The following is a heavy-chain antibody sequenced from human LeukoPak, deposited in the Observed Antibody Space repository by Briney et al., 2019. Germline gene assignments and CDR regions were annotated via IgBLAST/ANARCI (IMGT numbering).Heavy chain of an antibody. V-gene: IGHV4-39*07. CDR1: GDSIRSNSYY. Sequence: SETLSLTCTVSGDSIRSNSYYWGWIRQPPGKGLEWIASIYYSGSTYYNPSLKRRVIISVDTSKNQFSLKLSSVTDADTAVYYCVRSGGSGSPFDYWGQGTLVTVSS. CDR2: IYYSGST. CDR3: VRSGGSGSPFDY. J-gene: IGHJ4*02. D-gene: IGHD3-10*01.